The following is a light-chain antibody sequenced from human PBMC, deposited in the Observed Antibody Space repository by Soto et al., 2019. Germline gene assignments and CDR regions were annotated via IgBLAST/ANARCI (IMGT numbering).Light chain of an antibody. CDR2: GAS. V-gene: IGKV3-20*01. Sequence: TPSSSLWEIATPSCVTSQRIGIYLAWYRQKPGQAPRLLIYGASSRATGIPDRFSGSGSGTDFTLTISRLEPEDFAVYYCQQYGSSRSITFGQGTRLEI. CDR1: QRIGIY. J-gene: IGKJ5*01. CDR3: QQYGSSRSIT.